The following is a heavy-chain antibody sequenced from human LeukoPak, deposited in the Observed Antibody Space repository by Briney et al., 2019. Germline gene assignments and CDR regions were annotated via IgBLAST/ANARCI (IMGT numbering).Heavy chain of an antibody. J-gene: IGHJ4*02. CDR1: GGSFSGYY. CDR3: VRPGYSGYDFDY. V-gene: IGHV4-34*01. CDR2: INHSGST. D-gene: IGHD5-12*01. Sequence: SETLSLTCAVYGGSFSGYYWSWIRQPPGKGLEWIGEINHSGSTNYNPSLKSRVTISVDTSKNQFSLKLSSVTAADTAVYYCVRPGYSGYDFDYWGQGTLVTVSS.